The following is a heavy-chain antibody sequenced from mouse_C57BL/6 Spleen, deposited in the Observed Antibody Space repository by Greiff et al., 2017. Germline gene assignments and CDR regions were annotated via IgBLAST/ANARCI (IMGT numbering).Heavy chain of an antibody. V-gene: IGHV1-61*01. CDR1: GYTFTSYW. CDR2: IYPSDSET. D-gene: IGHD2-1*01. J-gene: IGHJ1*03. Sequence: QVQLQQPGAELVRPGSSVKLSCKASGYTFTSYWMDWVKQRPGQGLEWIGNIYPSDSETHYNQKFKDKATLTVDKSSSTAYMQLISLTSEDSAVYYGAGWDMGYGNPLNFGGWGTGTTVTVYS. CDR3: AGWDMGYGNPLNFGG.